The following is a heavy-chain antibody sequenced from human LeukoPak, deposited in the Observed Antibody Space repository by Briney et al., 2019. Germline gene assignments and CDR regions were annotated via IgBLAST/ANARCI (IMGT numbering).Heavy chain of an antibody. D-gene: IGHD3-9*01. J-gene: IGHJ3*02. CDR3: ARARYVNSFYALDT. CDR1: GGFISSYY. V-gene: IGHV4-59*01. Sequence: SETLSLTCTVSGGFISSYYWSWIRLPPAKGLEWIGYLSKSGNTNYSPPLKSRVTIFGDTSKNQFFLKLSSVTAADTAVYYCARARYVNSFYALDTWGQGTLVTVSS. CDR2: LSKSGNT.